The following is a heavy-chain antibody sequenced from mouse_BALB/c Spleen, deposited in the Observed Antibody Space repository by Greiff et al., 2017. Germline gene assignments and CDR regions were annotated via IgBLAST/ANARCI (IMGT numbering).Heavy chain of an antibody. J-gene: IGHJ1*01. CDR3: ARPAYYGNWYFDV. CDR1: GFSLTSYG. CDR2: IWAGGST. Sequence: QVQLQQSGPGLVAPSQSLSITCTVSGFSLTSYGVHWVRQPPGKGLEWLGVIWAGGSTNYNSALMSRLSISKDNSKSQVFLKMNSLQTDDTAMYYCARPAYYGNWYFDVWGAGTTVTVSS. V-gene: IGHV2-9*02. D-gene: IGHD2-10*01.